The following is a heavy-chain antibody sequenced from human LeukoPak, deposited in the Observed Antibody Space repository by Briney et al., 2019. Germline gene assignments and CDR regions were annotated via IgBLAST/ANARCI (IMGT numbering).Heavy chain of an antibody. J-gene: IGHJ5*02. Sequence: SETLSLTCTVSGGSISSYYWSWIRQPPGKGLDYIGYIYYSGSTDYNPSLKSRVTISVDTSKNQFSLKLGSVTAADTAVYYCARGLRLGWDLLRPNWFDPWGQGTLVTVSS. CDR3: ARGLRLGWDLLRPNWFDP. CDR2: IYYSGST. CDR1: GGSISSYY. V-gene: IGHV4-59*01. D-gene: IGHD1-26*01.